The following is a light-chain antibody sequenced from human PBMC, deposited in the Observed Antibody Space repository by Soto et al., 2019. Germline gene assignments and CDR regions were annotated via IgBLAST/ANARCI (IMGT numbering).Light chain of an antibody. V-gene: IGKV4-1*01. Sequence: DIVMTQSPDSLAVSLGERATINCKSTQSVLYSYNNNNYLAWYQQKPGQPPKLLLYWASTRESGVPDRFSGSGSGTDFTLTISSLQADDVAVYYCQQYYSTPWTFGQGTKVEIK. J-gene: IGKJ1*01. CDR2: WAS. CDR3: QQYYSTPWT. CDR1: QSVLYSYNNNNY.